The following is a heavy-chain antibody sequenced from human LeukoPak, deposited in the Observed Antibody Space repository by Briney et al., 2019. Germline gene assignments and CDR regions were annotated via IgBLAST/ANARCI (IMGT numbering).Heavy chain of an antibody. CDR2: ISGRGGST. D-gene: IGHD6-19*01. J-gene: IGHJ6*02. CDR3: AKVEHPEAGTFYYYSMDV. Sequence: GGSLRLSCAASGFTFNNYAMSWVRQAPGKGLEWVSAISGRGGSTYYADSVKGRFTISRDNSKNTLYLQMNSLRAEDTAVYYCAKVEHPEAGTFYYYSMDVWGQGTTVTVSS. CDR1: GFTFNNYA. V-gene: IGHV3-23*01.